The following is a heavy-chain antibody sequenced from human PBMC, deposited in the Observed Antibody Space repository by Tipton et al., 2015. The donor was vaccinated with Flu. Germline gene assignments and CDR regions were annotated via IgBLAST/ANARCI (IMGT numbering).Heavy chain of an antibody. V-gene: IGHV3-7*03. CDR2: IKQDGSEK. CDR1: GITFSSYA. CDR3: ARALGYQSY. J-gene: IGHJ4*02. D-gene: IGHD3-22*01. Sequence: SLRLSCTASGITFSSYAMSWVRQAPGKGLEWVANIKQDGSEKYYVDSVKGRFTISRDNAKSSVYLQMNSLRAEDTAVYFCARALGYQSYWGQGTLVTVSS.